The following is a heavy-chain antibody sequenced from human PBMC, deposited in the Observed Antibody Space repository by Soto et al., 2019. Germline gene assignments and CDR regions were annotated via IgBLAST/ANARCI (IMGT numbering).Heavy chain of an antibody. D-gene: IGHD6-13*01. Sequence: PGESLKISCKASGNSLSNNWIVWVRQLPGKGLEWMGIIYLGDSETTYSPTFQGQVTISADRSTSTAHLQWSSLKASDTAMYYCARLGYTGSWVRGWFDPWGQGTLVTVSS. CDR2: IYLGDSET. J-gene: IGHJ5*02. CDR1: GNSLSNNW. V-gene: IGHV5-51*01. CDR3: ARLGYTGSWVRGWFDP.